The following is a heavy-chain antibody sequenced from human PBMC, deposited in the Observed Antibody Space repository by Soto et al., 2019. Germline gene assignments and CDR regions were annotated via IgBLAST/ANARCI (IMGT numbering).Heavy chain of an antibody. CDR2: ISAYNGNT. CDR1: GYTFTSYG. D-gene: IGHD2-15*01. CDR3: ARLTTHCSGGSCYPNWFDP. J-gene: IGHJ5*02. Sequence: ASVRSCKASGYTFTSYGISWVRQAPGQGLEWMGWISAYNGNTNYAQKLQGRVTMTTDTSTSTAYMELRSLRSDDTAVYYCARLTTHCSGGSCYPNWFDPWGQGTLVTVSS. V-gene: IGHV1-18*04.